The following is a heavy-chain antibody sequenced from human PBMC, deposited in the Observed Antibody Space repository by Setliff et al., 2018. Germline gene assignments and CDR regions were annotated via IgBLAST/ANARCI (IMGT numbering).Heavy chain of an antibody. J-gene: IGHJ6*03. D-gene: IGHD2-15*01. V-gene: IGHV4-34*01. Sequence: SETLSLTCAASGGTFTYYYWTWISQSPAKGLEWIGEITHTGTTGSTKYNPSLKSRVTMSIDTSKNQFSLMVTSVTAADTAVYYCARGRNVAYIDVWGNGTTVTVSS. CDR2: ITHTGTTGST. CDR1: GGTFTYYY. CDR3: ARGRNVAYIDV.